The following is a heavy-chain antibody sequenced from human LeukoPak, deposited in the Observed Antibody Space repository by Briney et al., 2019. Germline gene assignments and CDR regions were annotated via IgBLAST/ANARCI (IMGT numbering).Heavy chain of an antibody. D-gene: IGHD2-2*02. J-gene: IGHJ3*02. Sequence: PGGSLRLSCAASGFTFDDYAMHWVRQAPGKGLEWVSGISWNSGSIGYADSVKGRFTISRDNAKNSLYLQMNSLRAEDMALYYCAKDAAGEYQLLYGSAFDIWGQGTMVTVSS. CDR1: GFTFDDYA. CDR2: ISWNSGSI. V-gene: IGHV3-9*03. CDR3: AKDAAGEYQLLYGSAFDI.